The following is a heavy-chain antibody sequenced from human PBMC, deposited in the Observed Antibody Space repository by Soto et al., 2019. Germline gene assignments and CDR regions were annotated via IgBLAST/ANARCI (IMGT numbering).Heavy chain of an antibody. V-gene: IGHV3-43*01. D-gene: IGHD6-6*01. Sequence: GSLRLSCAASGFTFYDYTMHWVRQVPGRGLEWVSLISWDGGSTYYADSVKGRFTISRDNNKNSLYLQMNSLRTDDTALYYCAKDVIAARPYYYFGLDVWGQGTTVTVSS. CDR2: ISWDGGST. J-gene: IGHJ6*02. CDR3: AKDVIAARPYYYFGLDV. CDR1: GFTFYDYT.